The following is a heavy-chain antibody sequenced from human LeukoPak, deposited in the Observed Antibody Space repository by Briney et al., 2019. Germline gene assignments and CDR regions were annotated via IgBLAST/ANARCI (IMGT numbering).Heavy chain of an antibody. CDR3: AWSYSSGWYALFDY. V-gene: IGHV4-34*01. J-gene: IGHJ4*02. CDR2: INHSGST. Sequence: SETLSLTCAVYGGSFSGYYWSWIRQPPGKGLEWIGEINHSGSTNYNPSLKSRVTISVDTSKNQFSLKLSSVTAADTAVYYRAWSYSSGWYALFDYWGQGTLVTVSS. D-gene: IGHD6-19*01. CDR1: GGSFSGYY.